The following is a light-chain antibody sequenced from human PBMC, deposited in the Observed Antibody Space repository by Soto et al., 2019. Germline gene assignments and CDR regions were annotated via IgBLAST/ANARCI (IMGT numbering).Light chain of an antibody. CDR2: QDT. Sequence: SYELTQPPSVSVSPGQTASITCSGDKLGNNYACWYQQKPGQSPVLVIYQDTKRPSGIPERFSGSNSGNTATLTISGTQARDEADYYGQAWDSSTWVFGGGTKLTVL. CDR1: KLGNNY. CDR3: QAWDSSTWV. J-gene: IGLJ3*02. V-gene: IGLV3-1*01.